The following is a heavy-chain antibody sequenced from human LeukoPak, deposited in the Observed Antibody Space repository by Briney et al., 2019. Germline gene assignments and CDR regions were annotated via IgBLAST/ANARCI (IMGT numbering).Heavy chain of an antibody. J-gene: IGHJ6*03. V-gene: IGHV4-4*07. CDR3: ARDGGYCSSTSCYVIKGYYYYYYMDV. CDR2: IYTSGST. D-gene: IGHD2-2*01. Sequence: SETLSLTCTVSGGSISSYYWSWIRQPAGKGLEWIGRIYTSGSTNYNPSLKSRVTMSVDTSKNQFSLKLSSVTAADTAVYYCARDGGYCSSTSCYVIKGYYYYYYMDVWGKGTTVTVSS. CDR1: GGSISSYY.